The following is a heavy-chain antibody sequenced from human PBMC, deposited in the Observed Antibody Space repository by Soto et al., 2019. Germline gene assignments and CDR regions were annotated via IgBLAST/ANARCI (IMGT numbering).Heavy chain of an antibody. CDR1: GFSLNSARIG. D-gene: IGHD3-16*02. Sequence: QVTLKESGPVLVRPTETLTLTCTVSGFSLNSARIGVSWIRQPPGKALEWLAHIFSTGEESYTPSLKTRLTISKDTYKSQVVLTMTNVDPVDTATYYCARSGSYPLYYFAYWGQGAVVTVSS. CDR3: ARSGSYPLYYFAY. CDR2: IFSTGEE. J-gene: IGHJ4*02. V-gene: IGHV2-26*01.